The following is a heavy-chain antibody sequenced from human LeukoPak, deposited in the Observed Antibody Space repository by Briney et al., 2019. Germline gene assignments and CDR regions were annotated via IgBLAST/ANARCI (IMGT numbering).Heavy chain of an antibody. D-gene: IGHD2-2*01. CDR1: GGSISSNY. CDR2: IYYRGST. CDR3: VRLAQCVGSSCFAVHF. Sequence: SETLSLTCSVSGGSISSNYWSWIRQPPGKGLEWIGYIYYRGSTNYNPSLKSRVTISVDTSKNQFSLRLTSVTAADTAVYYCVRLAQCVGSSCFAVHFWGQGTLVHVS. V-gene: IGHV4-59*08. J-gene: IGHJ4*02.